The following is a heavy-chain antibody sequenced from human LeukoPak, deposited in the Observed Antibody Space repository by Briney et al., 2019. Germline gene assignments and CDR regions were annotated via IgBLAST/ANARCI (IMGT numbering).Heavy chain of an antibody. J-gene: IGHJ4*02. V-gene: IGHV1-2*02. CDR3: ARDQVARDIVVVLAATGTIDY. CDR2: INPNSGGT. Sequence: GASAKVSCKASGYTFTGYYMHWVRQAPGQGLEWMGWINPNSGGTTYAQKFQGRVTMTRDTSISTAYMELSRLRSDDTAVYYCARDQVARDIVVVLAATGTIDYWGQGTLVTVSS. CDR1: GYTFTGYY. D-gene: IGHD2-15*01.